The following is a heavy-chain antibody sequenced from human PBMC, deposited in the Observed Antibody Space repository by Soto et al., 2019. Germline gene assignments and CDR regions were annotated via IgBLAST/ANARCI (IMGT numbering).Heavy chain of an antibody. Sequence: GESLKISCKGSGYSFTSYWIGWVRQMPGKGLEWMGIIYPGDSDTRYSPSFQGQVTISADKSISTAYLQWSSLKASDTAMYYCARQGGNLHDYGDYLVPGISLGNYYYMDVWGKGTTVTVSS. D-gene: IGHD4-17*01. J-gene: IGHJ6*03. V-gene: IGHV5-51*01. CDR2: IYPGDSDT. CDR3: ARQGGNLHDYGDYLVPGISLGNYYYMDV. CDR1: GYSFTSYW.